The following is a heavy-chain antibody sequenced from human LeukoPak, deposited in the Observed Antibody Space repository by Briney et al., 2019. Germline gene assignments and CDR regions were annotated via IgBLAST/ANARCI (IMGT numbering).Heavy chain of an antibody. CDR2: IYYSGSI. D-gene: IGHD1-26*01. V-gene: IGHV4-59*08. J-gene: IGHJ4*02. Sequence: SETLSLTCTVSGGSISSYYWSWIREPPGKGLEWMGYIYYSGSINYNPSLKSRVTISVDTSKNQFSLKLMSVTAADTAVYYCARYSGSYSGFDYWGQGTMVTVSS. CDR1: GGSISSYY. CDR3: ARYSGSYSGFDY.